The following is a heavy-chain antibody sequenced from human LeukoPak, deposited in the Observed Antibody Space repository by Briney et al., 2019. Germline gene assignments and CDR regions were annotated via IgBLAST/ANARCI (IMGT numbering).Heavy chain of an antibody. V-gene: IGHV3-66*02. Sequence: PGGSLRLSCAASGFTVSSNYMNWVRQAPGKGLEWVSVIYSGGSTYYADSVKGRFTISRDNSKNTLYLQMNSLRAEDTAVYYCASQGWLQSGFDPWGQGTLVTVSS. CDR2: IYSGGST. CDR1: GFTVSSNY. CDR3: ASQGWLQSGFDP. D-gene: IGHD5-24*01. J-gene: IGHJ5*02.